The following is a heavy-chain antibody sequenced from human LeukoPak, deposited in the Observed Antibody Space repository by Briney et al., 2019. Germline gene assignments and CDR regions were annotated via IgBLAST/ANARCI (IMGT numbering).Heavy chain of an antibody. V-gene: IGHV4-34*01. CDR1: GGSFSGYY. J-gene: IGHJ4*02. D-gene: IGHD2-15*01. CDR3: ARGRGGRYCSGGSCFRY. Sequence: SETLSLTCAVYGGSFSGYYWSWIRQPPGKGLEWIGEIYHSGSTNYNPSLKSRVTISVDTSKNQFSLKLSSVTAADTAVYYCARGRGGRYCSGGSCFRYWGQGTLVTVSS. CDR2: IYHSGST.